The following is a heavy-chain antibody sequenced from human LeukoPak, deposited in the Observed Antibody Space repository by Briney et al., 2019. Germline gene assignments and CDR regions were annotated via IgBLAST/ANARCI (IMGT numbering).Heavy chain of an antibody. V-gene: IGHV1-3*01. CDR3: ARDEAGSGSYAPWYFDL. Sequence: ASVKVSCKASGYTFTSYAMHWVRQAPGQRLEWMGWINAGNGNTKYSQKFQGRVTITRDTSASTAYMELSSLRSEDTAVYYCARDEAGSGSYAPWYFDLWGRGTLVTVSS. D-gene: IGHD1-26*01. CDR2: INAGNGNT. J-gene: IGHJ2*01. CDR1: GYTFTSYA.